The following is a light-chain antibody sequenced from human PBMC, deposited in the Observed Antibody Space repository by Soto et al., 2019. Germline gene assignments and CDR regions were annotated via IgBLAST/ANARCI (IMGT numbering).Light chain of an antibody. CDR2: GAS. CDR1: QSISSSF. CDR3: QQRSNWPLT. V-gene: IGKV3D-20*02. Sequence: EILLTQSPGILSLSPGERASLSCGASQSISSSFLAWYQQKPGQAPRLLIYGASSRATGIPDRFSGTGSETDFTLTISRLEPEDFAVYYCQQRSNWPLTFGQGTRLEI. J-gene: IGKJ5*01.